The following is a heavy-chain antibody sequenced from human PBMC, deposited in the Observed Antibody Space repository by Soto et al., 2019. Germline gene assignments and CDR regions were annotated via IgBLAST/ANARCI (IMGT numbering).Heavy chain of an antibody. CDR2: IYYSGST. Sequence: PSETLSLTCTVSGGSISSYYWSWIRQPPGKGLEWIGYIYYSGSTNYIPSLKSRVTISVDTSKNQFSLKLSSVTAADTAVYYCARGVIMLFDYWGHGTLVTVSS. CDR1: GGSISSYY. D-gene: IGHD2-8*01. J-gene: IGHJ4*01. CDR3: ARGVIMLFDY. V-gene: IGHV4-59*01.